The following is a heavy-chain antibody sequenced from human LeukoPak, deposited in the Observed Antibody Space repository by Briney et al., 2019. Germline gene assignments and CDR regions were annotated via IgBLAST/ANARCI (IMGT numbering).Heavy chain of an antibody. Sequence: SETLSLTCTVSGGSISSYYWSWIRQPPGKGLEWIGYIYYSGSTNYNPSLKSRVTISVDTSKNQFSLKLSSVTAADTAVYYCARGMRGYSSSWLDYWAREPWSPSPQ. J-gene: IGHJ4*02. CDR2: IYYSGST. V-gene: IGHV4-59*01. CDR1: GGSISSYY. D-gene: IGHD6-13*01. CDR3: ARGMRGYSSSWLDY.